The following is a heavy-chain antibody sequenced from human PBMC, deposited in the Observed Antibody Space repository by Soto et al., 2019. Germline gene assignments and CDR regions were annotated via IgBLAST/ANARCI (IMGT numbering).Heavy chain of an antibody. V-gene: IGHV3-23*01. J-gene: IGHJ4*02. CDR2: TSGSGGST. CDR3: VTYYDFWSGYFDY. D-gene: IGHD3-3*01. Sequence: GGSLRLSCAASGFTFSSYAMSWVRQAPGKGLEWVSATSGSGGSTYYADSVKGRFTISRDNSKNTLYLQMNSLRAEDTAVYYCVTYYDFWSGYFDYWGQGTLVTVSS. CDR1: GFTFSSYA.